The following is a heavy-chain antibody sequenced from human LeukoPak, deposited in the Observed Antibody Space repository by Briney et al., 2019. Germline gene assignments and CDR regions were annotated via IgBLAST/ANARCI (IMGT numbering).Heavy chain of an antibody. J-gene: IGHJ4*02. V-gene: IGHV3-21*01. Sequence: GGSLRLSCAASGFTFSSYSMNWVRQAPGKGLEWVSSISSSSSYIYYADSVKGRFTISRDNDKNSLYLQMNSLRAEDTAVYYSARGRSGSYSFEYWGQGTLVTVSS. CDR3: ARGRSGSYSFEY. D-gene: IGHD3-10*01. CDR1: GFTFSSYS. CDR2: ISSSSSYI.